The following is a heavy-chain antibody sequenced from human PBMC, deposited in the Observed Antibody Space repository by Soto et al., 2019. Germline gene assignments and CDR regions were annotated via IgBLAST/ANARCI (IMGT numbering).Heavy chain of an antibody. CDR1: GGTFSSYA. J-gene: IGHJ6*02. CDR3: ARGGYRHYYYYYGMDV. CDR2: IIPIFGTA. Sequence: QVQLVQSGAEVKKPGSSVQVSCKASGGTFSSYAISWVRQAPGHGLECMGGIIPIFGTANYAQKFQGRVTITADESTSTAYMELSSLRSEDTAVYYCARGGYRHYYYYYGMDVWGQGTTVTVSS. D-gene: IGHD5-12*01. V-gene: IGHV1-69*01.